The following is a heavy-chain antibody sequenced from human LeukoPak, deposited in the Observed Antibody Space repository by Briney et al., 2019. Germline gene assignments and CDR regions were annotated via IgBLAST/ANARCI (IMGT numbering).Heavy chain of an antibody. Sequence: SETLSLTCTVSGGSIRSYYWNWIRQSAGKGLEWIGRMYTSGSTDYNPSLQSRVSMSVDTSKNQFSLKLSSVTAADTAVYYCVRDNPRSGLDYGGQGTRVTVSP. CDR2: MYTSGST. J-gene: IGHJ4*02. V-gene: IGHV4-4*07. CDR1: GGSIRSYY. CDR3: VRDNPRSGLDY. D-gene: IGHD3-22*01.